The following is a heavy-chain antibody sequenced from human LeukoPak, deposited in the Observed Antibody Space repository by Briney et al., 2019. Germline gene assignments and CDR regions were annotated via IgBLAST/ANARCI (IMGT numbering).Heavy chain of an antibody. V-gene: IGHV1-69*05. CDR2: IIPIFGTA. CDR3: ARDGGRETGYSSSWFDP. Sequence: SVKVSCKASGGTFSSYAISWVRQAPGQGLEWMGRIIPIFGTANYAQKFQGRVTITTDESTSTAYMQLSSLRSEDTAVYYCARDGGRETGYSSSWFDPWGQGTLVTVSS. D-gene: IGHD6-13*01. CDR1: GGTFSSYA. J-gene: IGHJ5*02.